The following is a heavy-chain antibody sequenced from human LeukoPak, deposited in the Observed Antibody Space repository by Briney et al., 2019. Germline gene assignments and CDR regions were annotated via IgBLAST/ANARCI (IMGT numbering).Heavy chain of an antibody. CDR1: GFTFSSYG. CDR2: IRYDGSNK. V-gene: IGHV3-30*02. J-gene: IGHJ4*02. CDR3: AKGSFYGSLWLKPSEGFGYYFDY. Sequence: GGSLRLSCAASGFTFSSYGMHWVRQAPGKGLEWVAFIRYDGSNKYYADSVKGRFTISRDNSKNTLYLQMNSLRAEDTAVYYCAKGSFYGSLWLKPSEGFGYYFDYWGQGTLVTVSS. D-gene: IGHD3-10*01.